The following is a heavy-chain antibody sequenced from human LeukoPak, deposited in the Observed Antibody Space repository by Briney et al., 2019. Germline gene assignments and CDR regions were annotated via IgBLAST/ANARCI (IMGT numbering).Heavy chain of an antibody. D-gene: IGHD3/OR15-3a*01. V-gene: IGHV3-30-3*01. Sequence: GRSLRLSCAASGSTFSSYAMHWVRQAPGKGLEWVAVISYDGSNKYYADSVKGRFTISRDNSKNTLYLQMNSLRAEDTAVYYCAREGTGRYAPEYYFDYWGQGTLVTVSS. CDR2: ISYDGSNK. CDR1: GSTFSSYA. CDR3: AREGTGRYAPEYYFDY. J-gene: IGHJ4*02.